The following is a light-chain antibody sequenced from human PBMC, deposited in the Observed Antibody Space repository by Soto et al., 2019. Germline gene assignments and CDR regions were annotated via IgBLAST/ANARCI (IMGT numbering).Light chain of an antibody. CDR3: QEYFSNPRT. CDR1: QSVSSN. V-gene: IGKV3-15*01. Sequence: EIVMTQSPATLSVSPGERATLSCRASQSVSSNLAWYQQKPGQAPKLLIYWASTRESGVPDRFSGSGSGTDFTLTISSLQAEDVAVYYCQEYFSNPRTFGQGTKVDIK. CDR2: WAS. J-gene: IGKJ1*01.